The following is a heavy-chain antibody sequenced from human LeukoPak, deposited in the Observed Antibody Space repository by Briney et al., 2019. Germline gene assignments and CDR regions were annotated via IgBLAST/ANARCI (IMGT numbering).Heavy chain of an antibody. CDR1: GGSISSYY. J-gene: IGHJ4*02. CDR2: IYYTGAT. CDR3: ARAGYSYGTGYYFDY. D-gene: IGHD5-18*01. V-gene: IGHV4-59*01. Sequence: SETLSLTCTVSGGSISSYYWSWIRLPPGKGLEWIGYIYYTGATYYNPSLESRVTISLDTSMNQFSLKLSSVTAADAAVYYCARAGYSYGTGYYFDYWGQGALVTVSS.